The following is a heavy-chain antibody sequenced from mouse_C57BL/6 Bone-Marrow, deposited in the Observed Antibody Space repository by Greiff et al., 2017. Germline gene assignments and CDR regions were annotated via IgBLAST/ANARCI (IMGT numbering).Heavy chain of an antibody. CDR2: IDPETGGT. V-gene: IGHV1-15*01. D-gene: IGHD2-12*01. J-gene: IGHJ2*01. CDR3: TRSLIVYFDY. CDR1: GYTFTDYE. Sequence: VQLQQSGAELVRPGASVTLSCKASGYTFTDYEMHWVKQTPVHGLEWIGAIDPETGGTAYNQKFKGKAILTADKSSSTAYMELRSLTSEDSAVYYCTRSLIVYFDYWGQGTTLTVSS.